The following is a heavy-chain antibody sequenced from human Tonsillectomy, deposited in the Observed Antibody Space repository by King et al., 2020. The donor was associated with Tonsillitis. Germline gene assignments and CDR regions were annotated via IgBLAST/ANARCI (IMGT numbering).Heavy chain of an antibody. J-gene: IGHJ3*02. CDR1: GYTFINYG. V-gene: IGHV1-18*01. CDR3: ARDSHYYLLVVVVGFLDAFDI. D-gene: IGHD2-15*01. Sequence: QLVQSGAEVKEPGDSVKISCKVSGYTFINYGMSWVRQAPGQGLEWMGWISAHTGNTYYAQKLQDRITMTTDMSTSTVYMELRSLRSDDTAVYYCARDSHYYLLVVVVGFLDAFDIWGQGTMVTVSS. CDR2: ISAHTGNT.